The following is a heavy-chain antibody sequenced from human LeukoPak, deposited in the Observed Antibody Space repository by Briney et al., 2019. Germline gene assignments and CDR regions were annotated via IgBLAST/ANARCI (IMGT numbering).Heavy chain of an antibody. CDR2: IDPSDSYT. V-gene: IGHV5-10-1*01. J-gene: IGHJ4*02. Sequence: GASLQISCKGSGSTFTSYWISWVRQLPGKGLEWMGRIDPSDSYTNYSPSFQGHVTISADKSISTAYLQWSSLKASDTAMYYCAIGFGGVIVSVYWGQGTLVTVSS. CDR3: AIGFGGVIVSVY. CDR1: GSTFTSYW. D-gene: IGHD3-16*02.